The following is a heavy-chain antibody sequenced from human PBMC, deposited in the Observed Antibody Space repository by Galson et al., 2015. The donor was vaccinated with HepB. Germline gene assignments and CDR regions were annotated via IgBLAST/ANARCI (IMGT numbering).Heavy chain of an antibody. J-gene: IGHJ4*02. Sequence: SLRLSCAAFGFTFSSYDMTWVRQAPGKGLEWVSSIIGTGDTTYYADSVKGRFTISRDNSKNTLYLQMNSLRGEDTAVYYCARGTNWGQGTLVTVSS. CDR3: ARGTN. CDR1: GFTFSSYD. CDR2: IIGTGDTT. V-gene: IGHV3-23*01. D-gene: IGHD1/OR15-1a*01.